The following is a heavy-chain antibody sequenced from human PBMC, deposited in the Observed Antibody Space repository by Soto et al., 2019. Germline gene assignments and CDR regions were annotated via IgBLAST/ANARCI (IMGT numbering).Heavy chain of an antibody. Sequence: GESLKISCMGSGYSFTTYWIGWVRQMPGKGLEWMGIIYPGDSDTRYSPSFQGQVTISADKSTSTAYLQWSSLKASDTAMYYCARRDDSPTAEYFQHWGQGTLVTVS. CDR3: ARRDDSPTAEYFQH. V-gene: IGHV5-51*01. D-gene: IGHD2-21*01. CDR1: GYSFTTYW. J-gene: IGHJ1*01. CDR2: IYPGDSDT.